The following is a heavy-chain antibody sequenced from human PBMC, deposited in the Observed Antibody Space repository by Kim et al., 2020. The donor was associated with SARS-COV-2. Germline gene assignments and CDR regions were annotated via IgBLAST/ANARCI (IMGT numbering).Heavy chain of an antibody. Sequence: AQKFQGRVTMTRDTSTSTVYMELSSLRSEDTAVYYCAREGTLGSGWYGDYWGQGTLVTVSS. CDR3: AREGTLGSGWYGDY. V-gene: IGHV1-46*01. J-gene: IGHJ4*02. D-gene: IGHD6-19*01.